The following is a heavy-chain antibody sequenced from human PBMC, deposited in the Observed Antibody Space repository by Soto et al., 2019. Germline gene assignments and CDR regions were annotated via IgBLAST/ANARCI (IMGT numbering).Heavy chain of an antibody. CDR3: AKDLGAPEPYYSYGMEV. CDR1: GFTFSSYA. CDR2: ISGSGGST. D-gene: IGHD1-26*01. V-gene: IGHV3-23*01. Sequence: GGSLRLSCAASGFTFSSYAMSWVRQAPGKGLEWVSAISGSGGSTYYADSVKGRFTISRDNSKNTLYLQMNSLRAEDTAVYYCAKDLGAPEPYYSYGMEVWGEGTTVTVSS. J-gene: IGHJ6*04.